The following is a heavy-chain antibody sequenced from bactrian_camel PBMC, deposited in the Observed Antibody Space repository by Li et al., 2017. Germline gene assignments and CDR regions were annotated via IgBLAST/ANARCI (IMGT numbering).Heavy chain of an antibody. CDR1: GFTFSSYA. V-gene: IGHV3S40*01. CDR3: AARPYGARCRLDAAEFAY. J-gene: IGHJ6*01. D-gene: IGHD5*01. Sequence: VQLVESGGTLVQPGGSLRLSCAVSGFTFSSYAMSWVRQAPGKGLEWVSGINSGGGTEWYSDTVKGRFTISRDNAKNTVYLQMNSLKPEDTAMYYCAARPYGARCRLDAAEFAYWGQGTQVTV. CDR2: INSGGGTE.